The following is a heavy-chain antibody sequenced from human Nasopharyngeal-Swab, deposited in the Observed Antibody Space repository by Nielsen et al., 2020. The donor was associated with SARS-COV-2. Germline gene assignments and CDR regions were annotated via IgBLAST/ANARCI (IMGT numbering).Heavy chain of an antibody. J-gene: IGHJ5*02. CDR1: GFTFSSYA. Sequence: GGSLKLSCAASGFTFSSYAMSWVRQAPGKGLEWVSAISGSGGSTYYADSVKGRFTISRDNSKNTLYLQMNSLRAEDTAVYYCAKEREYYGSGSYCNWFDPWGQGTLVTVSS. D-gene: IGHD3-10*01. V-gene: IGHV3-23*01. CDR2: ISGSGGST. CDR3: AKEREYYGSGSYCNWFDP.